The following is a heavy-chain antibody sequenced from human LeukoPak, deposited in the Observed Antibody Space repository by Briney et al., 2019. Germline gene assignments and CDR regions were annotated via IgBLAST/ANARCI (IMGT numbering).Heavy chain of an antibody. CDR1: GGSFSGYY. CDR3: ARLRRPTGDY. D-gene: IGHD3-10*01. CDR2: TDHGGSA. J-gene: IGHJ4*02. Sequence: SETLSLTCAVYGGSFSGYYWNWVRQPPGKGLEWIGETDHGGSAKYNPSLKSRATISVDTSKNQFSLKLSSVTAADTAVYYCARLRRPTGDYWGQGTLVTVSS. V-gene: IGHV4-34*01.